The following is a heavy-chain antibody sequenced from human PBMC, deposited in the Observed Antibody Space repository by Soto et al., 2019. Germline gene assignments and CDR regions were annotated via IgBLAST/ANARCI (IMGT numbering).Heavy chain of an antibody. CDR2: IYHSGST. Sequence: PSETLSLTCAVSGGSISSGGYSWSWIRQPPGKGLEWIGYIYHSGSTYYNPSLKSRVTISVDRSKNQFSLKLSSVTAADTAVYYCASLFTQQLAFDYWGQGTLVTVSS. CDR3: ASLFTQQLAFDY. J-gene: IGHJ4*02. V-gene: IGHV4-30-2*01. D-gene: IGHD6-13*01. CDR1: GGSISSGGYS.